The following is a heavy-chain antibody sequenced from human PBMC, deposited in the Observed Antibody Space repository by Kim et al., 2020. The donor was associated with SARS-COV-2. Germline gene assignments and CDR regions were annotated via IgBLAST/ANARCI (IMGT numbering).Heavy chain of an antibody. Sequence: SVKVSCKASGGTFSSYAISWVRQAPGQGLEWMGGIIPIFGTANYAQKFQGRVTITADESTSTAYMELSSLRSEDTAVYYCAILHGDYYGSGSYYCLWGQGTLVTVSS. CDR3: AILHGDYYGSGSYYCL. CDR2: IIPIFGTA. D-gene: IGHD3-10*01. J-gene: IGHJ4*02. CDR1: GGTFSSYA. V-gene: IGHV1-69*13.